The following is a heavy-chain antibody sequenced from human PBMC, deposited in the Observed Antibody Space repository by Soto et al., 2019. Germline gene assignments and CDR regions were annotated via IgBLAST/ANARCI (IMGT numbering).Heavy chain of an antibody. V-gene: IGHV3-53*04. CDR1: GFTVSSNY. CDR2: IYSGGST. J-gene: IGHJ6*03. Sequence: GGSLRLSCAASGFTVSSNYMSWVRQAPGKGLEWVSVIYSGGSTYYTDSVKGRFTISRHNSKNTLNLQMNSLRAEDTAVYYCARDSVVRGVIGPHYYYYMDVWGKGTTVTVSS. CDR3: ARDSVVRGVIGPHYYYYMDV. D-gene: IGHD3-10*01.